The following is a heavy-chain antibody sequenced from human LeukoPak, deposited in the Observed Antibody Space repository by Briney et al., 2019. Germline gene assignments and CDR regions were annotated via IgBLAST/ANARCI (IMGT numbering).Heavy chain of an antibody. Sequence: SVKVSCKASGYTFTSYYMHWVRQAPGQGLEWMGGIIPIFGTANYAQKFQGRVTITADESTSTAYMELSSLRSEDTAVYYCARDDGGSCYPNWGQGTLVTVSS. CDR1: GYTFTSYY. V-gene: IGHV1-69*13. CDR2: IIPIFGTA. J-gene: IGHJ4*02. D-gene: IGHD2-15*01. CDR3: ARDDGGSCYPN.